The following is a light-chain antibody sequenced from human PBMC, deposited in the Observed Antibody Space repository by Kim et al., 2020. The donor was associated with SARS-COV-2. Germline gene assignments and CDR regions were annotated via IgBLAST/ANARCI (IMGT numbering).Light chain of an antibody. V-gene: IGKV3-15*01. Sequence: SPGESATLSCRASQSVSSNLAWYQQKPGQAPSLLIYGASTRATGIPARFSGNGSGTEFTLTISSLQSEDFAVYYCQQYNNWPPITFGQGTRLEIK. CDR3: QQYNNWPPIT. J-gene: IGKJ5*01. CDR1: QSVSSN. CDR2: GAS.